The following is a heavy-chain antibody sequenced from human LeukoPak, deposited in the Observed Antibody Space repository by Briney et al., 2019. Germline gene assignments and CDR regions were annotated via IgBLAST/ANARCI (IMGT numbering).Heavy chain of an antibody. CDR1: GFTFSSYA. J-gene: IGHJ4*02. V-gene: IGHV3-30-3*01. CDR2: ISYDGSNK. CDR3: AKDLLLAVAGAPY. Sequence: GGSLKLSCAASGFTFSSYAMHWVRQAPGKGLEWVAVISYDGSNKYYADSVKGRFTISRDNSKNTLYLQMNSLRAEDTAVYYCAKDLLLAVAGAPYWGQGTLVTVSS. D-gene: IGHD6-19*01.